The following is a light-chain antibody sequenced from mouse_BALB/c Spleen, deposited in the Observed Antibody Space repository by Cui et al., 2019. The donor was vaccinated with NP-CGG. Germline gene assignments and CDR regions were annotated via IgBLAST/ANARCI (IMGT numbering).Light chain of an antibody. CDR1: TGAVTTRNY. V-gene: IGLV1*01. J-gene: IGLJ1*01. CDR2: GTN. CDR3: ALWYSNQWV. Sequence: QAVVTQESALTTSPGETVTLTCRSSTGAVTTRNYANWVQEKPDHLFTGLIGGTNNRVPGVPARFSGSLIGDKAALTITGAQTEDEAIYFCALWYSNQWVFGGGTKLTVL.